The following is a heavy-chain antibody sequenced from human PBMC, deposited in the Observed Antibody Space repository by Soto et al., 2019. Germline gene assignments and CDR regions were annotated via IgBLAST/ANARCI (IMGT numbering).Heavy chain of an antibody. CDR2: IGPESGAT. CDR1: GYTFTGHH. D-gene: IGHD1-26*01. CDR3: GRGRSGQIVVFY. V-gene: IGHV1-2*02. J-gene: IGHJ4*02. Sequence: ASVKVSCKTSGYTFTGHHIHWVRQAPQQGPEWMGEIGPESGATRYAQKFRGRVTMTMDTSITTVYMELKNLSPDDTAVYYCGRGRSGQIVVFYWGQGTPVTVS.